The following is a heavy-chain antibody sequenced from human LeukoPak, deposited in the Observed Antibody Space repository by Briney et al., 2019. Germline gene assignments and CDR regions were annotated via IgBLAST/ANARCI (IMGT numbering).Heavy chain of an antibody. CDR1: GFTFNTYT. CDR2: ISSSSSYI. D-gene: IGHD1-26*01. Sequence: GGSLRLSCEASGFTFNTYTMNWVRQAPGKGLEWVSSISSSSSYIYYADSVKGRFTISRDNAKNSLYLQMNSLRAEDTAVYYCARDLAGAGDYWGQGTLVTVSS. V-gene: IGHV3-21*01. J-gene: IGHJ4*02. CDR3: ARDLAGAGDY.